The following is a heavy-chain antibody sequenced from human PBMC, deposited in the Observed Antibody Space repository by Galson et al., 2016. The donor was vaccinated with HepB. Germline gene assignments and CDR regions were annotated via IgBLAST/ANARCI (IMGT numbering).Heavy chain of an antibody. J-gene: IGHJ4*02. CDR2: ISGDGGST. V-gene: IGHV3-23*01. Sequence: SLRLSCAASGFTFGRYAMSWVRQAPGKGLEWVSAISGDGGSTYYAGSLQGRFTSSRDRSTNTMYLQMNSLRTDDTAVYYCARFTQEWLDRVYYFDYWGQGTLVTVSS. D-gene: IGHD6-19*01. CDR1: GFTFGRYA. CDR3: ARFTQEWLDRVYYFDY.